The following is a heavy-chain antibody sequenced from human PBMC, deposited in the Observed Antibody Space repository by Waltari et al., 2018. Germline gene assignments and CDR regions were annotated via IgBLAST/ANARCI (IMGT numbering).Heavy chain of an antibody. J-gene: IGHJ4*02. Sequence: EVQLLESGGGLVQPGGSLRLSCAASGFTFGSYAMHWVRQTPGKGLEWVSAISSSGGGTKYADSVTGRFTISRDNSQNTLYLQMHGLRAEDSAIYYCAETGYSSGWYGPYFDYWGQGTLVTVSS. CDR3: AETGYSSGWYGPYFDY. CDR2: ISSSGGGT. V-gene: IGHV3-23*01. D-gene: IGHD6-19*01. CDR1: GFTFGSYA.